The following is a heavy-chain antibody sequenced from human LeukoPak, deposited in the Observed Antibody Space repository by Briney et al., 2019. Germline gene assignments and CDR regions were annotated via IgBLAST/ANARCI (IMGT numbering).Heavy chain of an antibody. CDR2: ISGSGGST. CDR3: AKDVKWEPRNWFDP. V-gene: IGHV3-23*01. CDR1: GFAFSSYA. Sequence: PGGSLRLSCAASGFAFSSYAMSWVRQAPGKGLEWVSAISGSGGSTYYADSVKGRFTISRDNSKNTLYLQMNSLRAEDTAVYYCAKDVKWEPRNWFDPWGQGTLVTVSS. J-gene: IGHJ5*02. D-gene: IGHD1-26*01.